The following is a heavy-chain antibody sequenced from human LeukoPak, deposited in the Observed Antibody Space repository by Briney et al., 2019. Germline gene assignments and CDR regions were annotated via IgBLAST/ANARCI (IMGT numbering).Heavy chain of an antibody. D-gene: IGHD1-26*01. CDR1: GGSINRSSYY. V-gene: IGHV4-39*02. CDR3: TKDSGHHRTDC. CDR2: VYYDGTT. Sequence: SETLSLTCSVSGGSINRSSYYWGWIRQAPGKGLEWIGSVYYDGTTYYDPNPSLKSRATVSMDTSRNQFSLKLRSVTAADTAVYYCTKDSGHHRTDCWGQGTLVTVSS. J-gene: IGHJ4*02.